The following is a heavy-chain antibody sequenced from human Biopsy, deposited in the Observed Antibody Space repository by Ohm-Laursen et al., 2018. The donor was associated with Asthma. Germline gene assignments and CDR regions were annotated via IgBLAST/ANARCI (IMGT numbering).Heavy chain of an antibody. D-gene: IGHD2-15*01. CDR2: ISVYNGDT. V-gene: IGHV1-18*01. CDR1: GYTFSSFG. J-gene: IGHJ4*02. CDR3: ARHRGYCTGGSCYPDFDY. Sequence: AASVKVSCNSSGYTFSSFGISWVRQAPGQGLDWMGWISVYNGDTDYAQKLQGRVTMTTDTSTSTAYMELRSLRSDDTAVYYCARHRGYCTGGSCYPDFDYWGQGTLVTVSS.